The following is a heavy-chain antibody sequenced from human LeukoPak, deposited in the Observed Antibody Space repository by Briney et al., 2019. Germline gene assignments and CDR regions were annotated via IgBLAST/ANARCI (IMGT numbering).Heavy chain of an antibody. D-gene: IGHD4-17*01. CDR2: IYPGDSDT. J-gene: IGHJ3*02. Sequence: GESLKISCKGSGYSFTSYWIGWVRQMPGKGLGWMGIIYPGDSDTRYSPSFQGQVTISPDKSISTDYLQWSRLKASDTAMYYCASQTMTTVTTCRTVDAFDIWGQGTMVTVSS. CDR1: GYSFTSYW. V-gene: IGHV5-51*01. CDR3: ASQTMTTVTTCRTVDAFDI.